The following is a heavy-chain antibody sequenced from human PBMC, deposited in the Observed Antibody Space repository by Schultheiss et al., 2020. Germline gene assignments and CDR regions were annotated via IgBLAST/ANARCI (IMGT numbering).Heavy chain of an antibody. J-gene: IGHJ6*02. CDR2: ISGSGTRT. V-gene: IGHV3-23*01. D-gene: IGHD1-1*01. CDR1: GFTFSSYG. CDR3: ARYGMQDYYGMDV. Sequence: GESLKISCAASGFTFSSYGMNWVRQAPGKGLEWVSGISGSGTRTYYADSVKGRFTISRDNSKNTLYLQMNSLRGEDTAVYYCARYGMQDYYGMDVWGQGTTVTVSS.